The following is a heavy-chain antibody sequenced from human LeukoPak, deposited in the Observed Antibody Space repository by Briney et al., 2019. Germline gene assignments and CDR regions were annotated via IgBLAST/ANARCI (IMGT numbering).Heavy chain of an antibody. CDR3: ARGREDYGDYVSKTGAFDI. CDR2: IYYSGST. CDR1: VGSISGYY. Sequence: SETLSLTCTVSVGSISGYYWSWIRQPPGKGLEWIGYIYYSGSTNYNPSLKSRVTISVDTSKNQFSLKLSSVTAADTAVYYCARGREDYGDYVSKTGAFDIWGQGTMVTVSS. D-gene: IGHD4-17*01. V-gene: IGHV4-59*01. J-gene: IGHJ3*02.